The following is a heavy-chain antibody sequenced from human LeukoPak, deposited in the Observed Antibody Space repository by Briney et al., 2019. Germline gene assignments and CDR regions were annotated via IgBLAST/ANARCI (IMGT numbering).Heavy chain of an antibody. CDR2: ISGSYTS. CDR1: GGSISSSSYY. D-gene: IGHD2-15*01. V-gene: IGHV3-23*01. J-gene: IGHJ5*02. CDR3: AKSKEDCCGSFDP. Sequence: PSETLSLTCTVSGGSISSSSYYWGWIRQPPGKGLEWVSAISGSYTSYYADSVKGRFTISRDNSKNTLYLQMNSLRAEDTALYYCAKSKEDCCGSFDPWGQGTLVTVSS.